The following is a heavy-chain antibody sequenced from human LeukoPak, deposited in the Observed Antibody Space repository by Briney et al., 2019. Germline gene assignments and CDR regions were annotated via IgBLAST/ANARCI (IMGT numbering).Heavy chain of an antibody. J-gene: IGHJ5*02. V-gene: IGHV1-2*06. CDR2: INPNSGGT. CDR3: ARGPFVLPAAIAWFDP. Sequence: ASVKVSCKASGYTFTGYYMHWVRQAPGQGLEWMGRINPNSGGTNYAQKFQGRVTMTRDTSISTAYMELSRLRSDDTAVYYCARGPFVLPAAIAWFDPWGQGTLVTVSS. CDR1: GYTFTGYY. D-gene: IGHD2-2*01.